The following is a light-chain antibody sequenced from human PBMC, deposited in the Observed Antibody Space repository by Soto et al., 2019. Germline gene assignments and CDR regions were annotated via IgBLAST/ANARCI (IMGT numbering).Light chain of an antibody. CDR1: SSEVGGYNF. CDR3: TSYTSTNTQL. Sequence: QSALTQPASVSGSPGQSITISCTGTSSEVGGYNFVSWYQQHPGKAPKLMIYDVSNRPSGVSNRFSGSKSGNTASLTISGLQAEDEADYYCTSYTSTNTQLFGGGTRLTVL. V-gene: IGLV2-14*03. J-gene: IGLJ2*01. CDR2: DVS.